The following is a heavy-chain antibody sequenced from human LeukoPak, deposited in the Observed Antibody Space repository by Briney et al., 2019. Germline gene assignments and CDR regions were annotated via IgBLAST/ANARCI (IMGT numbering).Heavy chain of an antibody. CDR2: IGTASDT. Sequence: HPGGSLRLSCAASGFTFSTYNIHWVRQGSGKGLQWVSTIGTASDTSYPGSVKGRFTISREYAKNSLFLQMNSLRAGDTAVYYCARDPSYDSSGYYPLDFDYWGQGTLVTVSS. D-gene: IGHD3-22*01. J-gene: IGHJ4*02. CDR1: GFTFSTYN. V-gene: IGHV3-13*04. CDR3: ARDPSYDSSGYYPLDFDY.